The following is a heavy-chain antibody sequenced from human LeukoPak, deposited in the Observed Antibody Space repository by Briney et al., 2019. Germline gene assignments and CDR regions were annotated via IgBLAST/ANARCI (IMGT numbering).Heavy chain of an antibody. D-gene: IGHD3-16*02. Sequence: SETLSLTCAVYGGSFSGYYRSWIRQPPGKGLEWIGEINHSGSTNYNPSLKSRVTISVDTSKNQFSLKLSSVTAADTAVYYCARVGTYDYVWGSYRSNLDYWGQGTLVTVSS. V-gene: IGHV4-34*01. CDR2: INHSGST. CDR3: ARVGTYDYVWGSYRSNLDY. CDR1: GGSFSGYY. J-gene: IGHJ4*02.